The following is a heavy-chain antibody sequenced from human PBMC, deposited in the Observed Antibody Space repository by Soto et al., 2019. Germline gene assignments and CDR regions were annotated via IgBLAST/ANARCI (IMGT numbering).Heavy chain of an antibody. Sequence: QVQLVESGGGVVQPGRSLRLSCAASGFTFSSYAMHWVRQAPGKGLEWVAIISYEGSNKYYADSVKGRFTISRDNSKNTMYLQMNSLRAEDTAVYYCARGLRFLEWLLYLYYYYGMDVWGQGTTVTVSS. CDR1: GFTFSSYA. J-gene: IGHJ6*02. CDR3: ARGLRFLEWLLYLYYYYGMDV. CDR2: ISYEGSNK. V-gene: IGHV3-30-3*01. D-gene: IGHD3-3*01.